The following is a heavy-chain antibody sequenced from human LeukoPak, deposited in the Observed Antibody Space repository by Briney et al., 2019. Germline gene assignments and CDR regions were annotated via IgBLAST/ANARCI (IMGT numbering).Heavy chain of an antibody. J-gene: IGHJ3*02. CDR1: GGSISSYY. D-gene: IGHD3-10*01. CDR3: ARENTMIRGAFDAFDI. V-gene: IGHV4-4*07. Sequence: SETLSLTCTVSGGSISSYYWSWIRQPAGKGLEWIGRIYTSGSTNYNPSLKSRVTMSVDTSKNQFSLKLSSVTAADTAVYYCARENTMIRGAFDAFDIWGQGTMVTVSS. CDR2: IYTSGST.